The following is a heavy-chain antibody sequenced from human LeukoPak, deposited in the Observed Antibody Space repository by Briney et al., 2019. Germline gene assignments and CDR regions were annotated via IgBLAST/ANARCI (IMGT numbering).Heavy chain of an antibody. V-gene: IGHV3-15*07. Sequence: GGSLRLSCAASGFTFSNAWMNWVRQAPGKGLEWVGRIKSKTDGGTTDYAAPVKGRFTISRDDSKSTLYLQMNSLKTEDTAVYYCTTVPSYYDFWSGSYGMDVWGQGTTVTVSS. J-gene: IGHJ6*02. CDR2: IKSKTDGGTT. CDR1: GFTFSNAW. D-gene: IGHD3-3*01. CDR3: TTVPSYYDFWSGSYGMDV.